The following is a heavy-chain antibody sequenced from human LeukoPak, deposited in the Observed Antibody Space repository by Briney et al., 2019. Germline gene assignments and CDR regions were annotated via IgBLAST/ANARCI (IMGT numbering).Heavy chain of an antibody. CDR3: ARSRRGGVWGSYRTFFDY. CDR2: FSSSSSTI. V-gene: IGHV3-48*01. J-gene: IGHJ4*02. D-gene: IGHD3-16*02. Sequence: GGSLRLSCAASGFTFSSYSMNWVRQAPGKGLEWVSYFSSSSSTIYYAGSVKGRFTISRDNAKNSLYLQMNSLRAEDTAVYYCARSRRGGVWGSYRTFFDYWGQGTLVTVSS. CDR1: GFTFSSYS.